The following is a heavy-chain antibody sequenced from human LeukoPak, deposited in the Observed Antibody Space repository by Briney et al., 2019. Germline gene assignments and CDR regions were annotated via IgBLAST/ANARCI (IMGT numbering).Heavy chain of an antibody. Sequence: SETLSLTCAVYGGSFSGYYWSWIRQPPGKGLEWIGYIYYSGSTNYNPSLKSRVTISVDTSKNQFSLKLSSVTAADTAVYYCARSMYYYGSGSYYCDYWGQGTLVTVSS. CDR1: GGSFSGYY. CDR2: IYYSGST. CDR3: ARSMYYYGSGSYYCDY. J-gene: IGHJ4*02. D-gene: IGHD3-10*01. V-gene: IGHV4-59*01.